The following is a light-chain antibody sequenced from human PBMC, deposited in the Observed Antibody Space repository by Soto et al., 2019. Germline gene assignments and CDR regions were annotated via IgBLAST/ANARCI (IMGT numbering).Light chain of an antibody. J-gene: IGKJ4*01. CDR1: QGVLYSSNNKNY. Sequence: DIVMTQSPDSLTASLGGRATINCKSSQGVLYSSNNKNYLAWFQQKPGQPPKLLISWASTRESGVPDRFSGSGSGTDFTLTISSLQAEDVAVYYCQQYYSIPLTFGGGTKVEIK. CDR3: QQYYSIPLT. CDR2: WAS. V-gene: IGKV4-1*01.